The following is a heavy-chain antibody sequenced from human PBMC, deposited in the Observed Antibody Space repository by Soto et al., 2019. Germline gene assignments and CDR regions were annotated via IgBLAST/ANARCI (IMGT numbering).Heavy chain of an antibody. D-gene: IGHD2-2*01. CDR3: ARKVLGSTSRPDWWYFDL. CDR1: GFTFINYA. V-gene: IGHV3-23*01. J-gene: IGHJ2*01. Sequence: EVQLLESWGGLVQPGGSLRLSCVGSGFTFINYAMNWVRQTPGKGLEWVSTISGGGDRAFDADTVKGRFTISRDNSKNTVNLQMNSLRADDTAVYYCARKVLGSTSRPDWWYFDLWGRGTLVTVS. CDR2: ISGGGDRA.